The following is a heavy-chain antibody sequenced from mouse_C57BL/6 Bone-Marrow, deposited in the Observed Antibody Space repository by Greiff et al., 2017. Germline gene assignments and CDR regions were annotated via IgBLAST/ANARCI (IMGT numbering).Heavy chain of an antibody. V-gene: IGHV1-59*01. D-gene: IGHD2-12*01. CDR1: GYTFTSYW. CDR2: IDPSDSYT. Sequence: VQLQQPGAELVRPGTSVKLSCKASGYTFTSYWMHWVKQRPGQGLEWIGVIDPSDSYTNYNQKFKGKATLTVDTSSSTAYMQLSSLTSEDSAVYYCARDPIYSSWFAYGGQGTRVTVSA. CDR3: ARDPIYSSWFAY. J-gene: IGHJ3*01.